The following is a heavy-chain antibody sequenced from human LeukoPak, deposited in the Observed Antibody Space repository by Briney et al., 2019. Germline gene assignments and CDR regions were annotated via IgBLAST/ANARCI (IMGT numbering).Heavy chain of an antibody. J-gene: IGHJ4*02. D-gene: IGHD5-18*01. CDR1: GFTFSSYS. V-gene: IGHV3-21*01. CDR2: ISSSSSYI. Sequence: GGSLRLSCAASGFTFSSYSMTWVRQAPGKGLEWVLSISSSSSYIYYADSVKGRFTISRDNAKNSLYLQMNSLRAEDTAVYYCAREAPRYSYGFLDYWGQGTLVTVSS. CDR3: AREAPRYSYGFLDY.